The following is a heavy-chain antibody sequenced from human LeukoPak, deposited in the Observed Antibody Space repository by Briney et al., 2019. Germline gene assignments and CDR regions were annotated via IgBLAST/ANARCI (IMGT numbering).Heavy chain of an antibody. D-gene: IGHD6-6*01. CDR2: INHSGST. CDR3: ARVIGSSDLIDY. CDR1: GGSFSGYY. V-gene: IGHV4-34*01. J-gene: IGHJ4*02. Sequence: SETLSLTCAVYGGSFSGYYWSWIRQPPGKGLEWLGEINHSGSTNYNPSLKSRVTISVDTSKNQFSLKLSSVTAADTAVYYCARVIGSSDLIDYWGQGTLVTVSS.